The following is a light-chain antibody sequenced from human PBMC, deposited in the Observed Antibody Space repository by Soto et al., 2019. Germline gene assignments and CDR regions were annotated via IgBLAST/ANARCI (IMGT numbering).Light chain of an antibody. CDR2: LAS. J-gene: IGKJ5*01. CDR1: QGISSY. CDR3: QYLNSYPPDT. Sequence: IQLTQSPSSLSASVGDRVTITCRASQGISSYLAWYQQKPGKAPKLLIYLASTLQSGVPSSFIGSGSGTDFSLTISSLQPEDVATYYCQYLNSYPPDTFGQGTRLEIK. V-gene: IGKV1-9*01.